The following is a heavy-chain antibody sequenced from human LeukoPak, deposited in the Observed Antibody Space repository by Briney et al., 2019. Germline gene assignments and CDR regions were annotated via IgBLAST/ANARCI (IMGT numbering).Heavy chain of an antibody. CDR1: GGSISSGGYY. D-gene: IGHD2-2*01. CDR3: ARDRGYCSSTSCYPYYFDY. V-gene: IGHV4-31*03. J-gene: IGHJ4*02. CDR2: IYYSGST. Sequence: SETLSLTCTVSGGSISSGGYYWSWIRQHPGKGLEWIGYIYYSGSTYYNPSLKSRVTISVDTSKNQFSLKLSSVTAADTAVYYCARDRGYCSSTSCYPYYFDYWGQGTLVTVSS.